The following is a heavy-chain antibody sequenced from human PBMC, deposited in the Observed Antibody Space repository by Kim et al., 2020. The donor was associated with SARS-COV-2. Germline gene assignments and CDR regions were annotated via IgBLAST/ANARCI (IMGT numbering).Heavy chain of an antibody. Sequence: SETLSLTCTVSGGSISSYYWSWIRQPPGKGLEWIGYIYYSGSTNYNPSLKSRVTISVDTSKNQFSLKLSSVTAADTAVYYCARGSSSSAGDYFDYWGQGTLVTVSS. V-gene: IGHV4-59*13. CDR1: GGSISSYY. CDR2: IYYSGST. D-gene: IGHD6-6*01. CDR3: ARGSSSSAGDYFDY. J-gene: IGHJ4*02.